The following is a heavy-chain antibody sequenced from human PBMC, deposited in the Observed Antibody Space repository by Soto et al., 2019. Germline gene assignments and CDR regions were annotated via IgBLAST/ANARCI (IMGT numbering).Heavy chain of an antibody. Sequence: QVQLQESGPALVRPSDSLSLMCSVSGVPITTFYWSWIRQAPGKGLEYIGYIYYGGSTHYNPALKSRVTISVDTANNEFSLKLRSVTAADPAAYYCARGQLLHYQYGLDVWGQGTTVIV. CDR1: GVPITTFY. D-gene: IGHD3-10*01. V-gene: IGHV4-59*07. CDR3: ARGQLLHYQYGLDV. J-gene: IGHJ6*02. CDR2: IYYGGST.